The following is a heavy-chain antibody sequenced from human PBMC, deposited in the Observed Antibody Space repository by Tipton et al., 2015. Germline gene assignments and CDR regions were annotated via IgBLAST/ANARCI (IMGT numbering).Heavy chain of an antibody. CDR1: GDSVSRSDCA. V-gene: IGHV4-61*03. CDR3: ARDHWGSLDY. Sequence: GLVKPSETLSLTCTVSGDSVSRSDCAWGWIRQAPGKGLEWIGYMSHTGSTNLNPSLKSRVTISIDTSQNHFSLTLPSVTAADTAFYYCARDHWGSLDYWGPGILVPVSS. J-gene: IGHJ4*02. D-gene: IGHD7-27*01. CDR2: MSHTGST.